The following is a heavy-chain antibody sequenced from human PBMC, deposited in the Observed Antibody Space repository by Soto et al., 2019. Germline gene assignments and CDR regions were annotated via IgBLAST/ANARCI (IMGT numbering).Heavy chain of an antibody. CDR3: AREGDAARLEY. CDR2: ITSSSNYI. Sequence: EVRLVESGGGLVEPGGSLRLSFAASGFTFSSYSMNWVRQAPGKGMEWVSCITSSSNYIYYADSVKGRFTISRDNAKNSLFLQMNSLRPEATAVYSCAREGDAARLEYWGQGPLVTVS. D-gene: IGHD3-16*01. CDR1: GFTFSSYS. J-gene: IGHJ4*02. V-gene: IGHV3-21*01.